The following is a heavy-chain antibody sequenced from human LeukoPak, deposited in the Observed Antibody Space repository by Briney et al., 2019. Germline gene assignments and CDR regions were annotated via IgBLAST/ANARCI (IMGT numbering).Heavy chain of an antibody. CDR3: ALGPPDAFDI. CDR2: IYYSGST. CDR1: GGSISSSSYY. Sequence: PSETLSLTCTVSGGSISSSSYYWGWIRQPPGKGLEWIGSIYYSGSTNYNPSLKSRVTISVDTSKNQFSLKLSSVTAADTAVYYCALGPPDAFDIWGQGTMVTVSS. D-gene: IGHD1-26*01. J-gene: IGHJ3*02. V-gene: IGHV4-39*07.